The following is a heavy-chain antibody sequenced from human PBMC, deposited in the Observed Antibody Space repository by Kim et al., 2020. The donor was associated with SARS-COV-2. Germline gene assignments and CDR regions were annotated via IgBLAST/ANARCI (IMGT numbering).Heavy chain of an antibody. D-gene: IGHD3-10*01. V-gene: IGHV3-9*01. CDR3: AKDIAPWRFGESSVDY. Sequence: SVKGRFTTSRDNAKNSLYLQMNSLRAEDTALYYCAKDIAPWRFGESSVDYWGQGTLVTVSS. J-gene: IGHJ4*02.